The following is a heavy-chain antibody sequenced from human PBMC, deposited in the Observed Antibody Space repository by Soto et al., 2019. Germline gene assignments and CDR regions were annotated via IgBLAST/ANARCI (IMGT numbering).Heavy chain of an antibody. CDR2: IWYDGSNK. V-gene: IGHV3-33*01. CDR1: GFTFSSYG. Sequence: QVQLVESGGGVVQPGRSLRLSCVASGFTFSSYGMHWVRQAPGKGLEWVALIWYDGSNKYYADSVKGRFTISRDNSKNTLSLQMNSLRAEDTAVYYCARRVNYFDYWGQGTLVTVSS. CDR3: ARRVNYFDY. J-gene: IGHJ4*02.